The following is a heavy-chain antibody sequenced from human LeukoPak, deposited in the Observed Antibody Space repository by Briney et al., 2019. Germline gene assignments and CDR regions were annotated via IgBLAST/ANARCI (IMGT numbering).Heavy chain of an antibody. Sequence: GRSLRLSCEASGFTFSTYAMHWVRQAPGKGLKWVALISHDGSDKNYADSVKGRFTISRDNSNSTLYLQMDSLRGDDAAVYYCAKAVGSISWSFDYWGQGTLVTVSS. CDR2: ISHDGSDK. J-gene: IGHJ4*02. CDR1: GFTFSTYA. D-gene: IGHD6-13*01. CDR3: AKAVGSISWSFDY. V-gene: IGHV3-30*18.